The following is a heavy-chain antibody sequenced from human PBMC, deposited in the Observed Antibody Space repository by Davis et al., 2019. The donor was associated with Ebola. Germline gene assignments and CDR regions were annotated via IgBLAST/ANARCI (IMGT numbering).Heavy chain of an antibody. J-gene: IGHJ5*02. CDR1: GGSISSGGYY. D-gene: IGHD2-2*01. Sequence: PSETLSLTCTVSGGSISSGGYYWSWIRQHPGKGLEWIGYIYYSGSTNYNPSLKSRVTISVDTSKNQFSLKLSSVTAADTAVYYCAREGYCSSTSCAQRGWFDPWGQGTLVTVSS. CDR2: IYYSGST. V-gene: IGHV4-31*03. CDR3: AREGYCSSTSCAQRGWFDP.